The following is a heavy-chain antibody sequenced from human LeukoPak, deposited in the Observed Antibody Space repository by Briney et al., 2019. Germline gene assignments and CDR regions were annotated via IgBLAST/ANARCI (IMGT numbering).Heavy chain of an antibody. CDR3: ARFWDIVVVPTRRDYYGMDV. Sequence: GSSVKVSCKASGGTFISYAISWVRQAPGQGLEWMGGIIPIFGTANYAQKFQGRVTITADESTSTAYMELSSLRSEDTAVYYCARFWDIVVVPTRRDYYGMDVWGQGTTVTVSS. V-gene: IGHV1-69*01. J-gene: IGHJ6*02. CDR2: IIPIFGTA. CDR1: GGTFISYA. D-gene: IGHD2-2*01.